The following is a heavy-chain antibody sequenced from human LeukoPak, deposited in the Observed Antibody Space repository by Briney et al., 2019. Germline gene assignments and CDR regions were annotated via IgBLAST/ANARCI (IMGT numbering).Heavy chain of an antibody. CDR2: INPNSGGT. V-gene: IGHV1-2*06. J-gene: IGHJ6*02. D-gene: IGHD6-19*01. CDR1: GYAFTTYC. CDR3: ARVGARYSSGWYDYYYGMDV. Sequence: GASVKVSCKASGYAFTTYCINWVRQAPGQGLEWMGRINPNSGGTNYAQKFQGRVTMTRDTSISTAYMELSRLRSDDTAVYYCARVGARYSSGWYDYYYGMDVWGQGTTVTVSS.